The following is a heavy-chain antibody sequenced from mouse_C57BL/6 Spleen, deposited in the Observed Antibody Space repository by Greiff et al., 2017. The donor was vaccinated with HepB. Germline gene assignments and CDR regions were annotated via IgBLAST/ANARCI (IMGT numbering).Heavy chain of an antibody. J-gene: IGHJ3*01. V-gene: IGHV5-9*01. CDR2: ISGGGGNT. Sequence: EVKLEESGGGLVKPGGSLKLSCAASGFTFSSYTMSWVRQTPEKRLEWVATISGGGGNTYYPDSVKGRFTISRDNAKNTLYLQMSSLRSEDTALYYCARHYYGSSYWFAYWGQGTLVTVSA. CDR1: GFTFSSYT. D-gene: IGHD1-1*01. CDR3: ARHYYGSSYWFAY.